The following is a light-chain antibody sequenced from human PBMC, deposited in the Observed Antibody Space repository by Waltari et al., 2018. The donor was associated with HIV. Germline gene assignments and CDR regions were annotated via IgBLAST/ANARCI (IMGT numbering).Light chain of an antibody. CDR3: QQYGSSLSLT. J-gene: IGKJ1*01. CDR1: QSVSSSY. V-gene: IGKV3-20*01. Sequence: ETVLTQSPGTLSLSPGERATLSCRASQSVSSSYLAWYQQKPGQAPRLLIYGASTRATGIPDRFSGSGSGTDFTLIINILEPEDFAVYYCQQYGSSLSLTFGQGTKVEIK. CDR2: GAS.